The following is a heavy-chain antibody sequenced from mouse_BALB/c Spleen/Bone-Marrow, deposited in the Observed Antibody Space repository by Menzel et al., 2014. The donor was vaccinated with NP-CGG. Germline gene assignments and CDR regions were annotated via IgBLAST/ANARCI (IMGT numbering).Heavy chain of an antibody. Sequence: EVKLVESGGGLVKPGGSLKLSCAASGFTFSSYAMSWVRQTPEKRLEWVASISGGGSTYYPDSVKGRFTISRGNARNILYLQMSSLRSEDTAMYYCARGGFRGLDYWGQGTTLTVSS. CDR1: GFTFSSYA. J-gene: IGHJ2*01. CDR2: ISGGGST. V-gene: IGHV5-6-5*01. CDR3: ARGGFRGLDY.